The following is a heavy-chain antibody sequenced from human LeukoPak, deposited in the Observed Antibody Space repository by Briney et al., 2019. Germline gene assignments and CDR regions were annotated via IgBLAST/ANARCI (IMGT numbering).Heavy chain of an antibody. CDR3: ARDLSYYGSGSYYFDY. J-gene: IGHJ4*02. CDR1: GYTFTGFY. CDR2: INPNSGGT. V-gene: IGHV1-2*02. Sequence: ASVKVSCKASGYTFTGFYMHWVRQAPGQGLEWMGWINPNSGGTNYAQNFQGRVTMTRDTSINTAYMELSRLRSDDTAMYYCARDLSYYGSGSYYFDYWGQGTLVTVSS. D-gene: IGHD3-10*01.